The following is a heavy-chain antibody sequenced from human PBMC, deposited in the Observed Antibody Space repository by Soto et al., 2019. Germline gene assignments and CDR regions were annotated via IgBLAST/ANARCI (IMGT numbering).Heavy chain of an antibody. D-gene: IGHD5-12*01. CDR3: ARGAVATTIDY. CDR2: ISTSSSAI. J-gene: IGHJ4*02. Sequence: PGGTLRLSCAASGFTFNNYNMNWVRQAPGKGLEWFSSISTSSSAIYYADSVKGRFTISRDNAKDSLYLQMNSLRTEDTAVYYCARGAVATTIDYWGQGTRVTVSS. V-gene: IGHV3-21*04. CDR1: GFTFNNYN.